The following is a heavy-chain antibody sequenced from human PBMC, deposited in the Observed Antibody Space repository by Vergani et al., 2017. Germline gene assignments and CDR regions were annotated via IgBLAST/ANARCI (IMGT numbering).Heavy chain of an antibody. Sequence: QVQLVQSGAEVRKPGASVKISCKASGYIFTTYWIHWVRQVPGEGLEWMGILNPDGGSTRYAQKFQDRVTMTRDTSTSTVYIELRNLRSDDTAVYYCTRSFRRNHDYNYVQYQWYYSMDVWGQGTTVTVSS. CDR2: LNPDGGST. V-gene: IGHV1-46*03. CDR3: TRSFRRNHDYNYVQYQWYYSMDV. J-gene: IGHJ6*02. D-gene: IGHD5-24*01. CDR1: GYIFTTYW.